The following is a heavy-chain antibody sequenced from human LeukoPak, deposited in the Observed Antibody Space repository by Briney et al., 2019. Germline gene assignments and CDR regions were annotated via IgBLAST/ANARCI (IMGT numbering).Heavy chain of an antibody. V-gene: IGHV4-39*07. CDR1: GGSISSSSYY. CDR3: ARDRDSSGGYYYYGMDV. D-gene: IGHD3-22*01. J-gene: IGHJ6*02. Sequence: PSETLSLTCTVSGGSISSSSYYWGWIRQPPGKGLEWIGSIYYSGSTYYNPSLKSRVTISVDTSKNQFSLKLSSVTAADTAVYYCARDRDSSGGYYYYGMDVWGQGTTVTVSS. CDR2: IYYSGST.